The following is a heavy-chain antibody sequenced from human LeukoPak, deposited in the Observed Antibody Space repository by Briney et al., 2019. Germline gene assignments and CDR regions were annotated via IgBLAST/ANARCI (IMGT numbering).Heavy chain of an antibody. J-gene: IGHJ6*03. CDR1: GYTFTSYY. Sequence: ASVKVSCKASGYTFTSYYMHWVRQAPGQGLEWMGIINPSGGSTSYAQKFQGRVTMTRDMSTSTAYMELSSLRSEDTAVYYCARDPGSARPKYYYMDVWGKGTTVTISS. CDR3: ARDPGSARPKYYYMDV. CDR2: INPSGGST. D-gene: IGHD6-6*01. V-gene: IGHV1-46*01.